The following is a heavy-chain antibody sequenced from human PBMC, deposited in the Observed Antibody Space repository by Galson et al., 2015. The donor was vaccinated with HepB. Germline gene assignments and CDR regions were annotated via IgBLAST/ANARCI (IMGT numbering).Heavy chain of an antibody. CDR2: ITPSAGST. D-gene: IGHD3-22*01. J-gene: IGHJ4*02. V-gene: IGHV1-46*01. Sequence: SCKASGYTFTSDYIHWVRQAPGQGLEWMGVITPSAGSTSYTQKFQGRITMTRDASTSTVYMELSSLRFEDTAVYYCARGYYDTSGGFDYWGQGTLVTVSS. CDR1: GYTFTSDY. CDR3: ARGYYDTSGGFDY.